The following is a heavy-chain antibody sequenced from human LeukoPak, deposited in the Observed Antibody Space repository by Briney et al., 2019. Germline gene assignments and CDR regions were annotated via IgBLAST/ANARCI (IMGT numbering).Heavy chain of an antibody. Sequence: GGSLRLSCAASGFTFSSFAMSWVRQAPGKGLQWVSSISGDSDYTYHADSVKGRFTISRGNSKNTMYLQMTSLRPDDTALYYCTKGPYLTTVASFFDPWGQGTLVTVSS. CDR3: TKGPYLTTVASFFDP. CDR1: GFTFSSFA. D-gene: IGHD4-23*01. CDR2: ISGDSDYT. J-gene: IGHJ5*02. V-gene: IGHV3-23*01.